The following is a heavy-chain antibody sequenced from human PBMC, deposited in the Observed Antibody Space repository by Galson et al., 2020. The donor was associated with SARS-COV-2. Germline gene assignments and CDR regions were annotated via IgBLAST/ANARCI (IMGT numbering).Heavy chain of an antibody. CDR2: VYPSGTT. Sequence: SETLSLTCTVSGYSVSTTNYWGWVRQPPGRGLEWIGSVYPSGTTYYNPSRKSRVTISVDTSKNQFSLRLDSVTAADTALYYCARQGVNMIVLVTVPGWYFDLWGRGTLVTVSS. CDR3: ARQGVNMIVLVTVPGWYFDL. J-gene: IGHJ2*01. D-gene: IGHD3-22*01. V-gene: IGHV4-38-2*02. CDR1: GYSVSTTNY.